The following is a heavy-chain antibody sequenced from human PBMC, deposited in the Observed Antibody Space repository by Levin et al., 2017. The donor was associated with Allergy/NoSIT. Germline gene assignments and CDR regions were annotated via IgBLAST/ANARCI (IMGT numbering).Heavy chain of an antibody. J-gene: IGHJ4*02. D-gene: IGHD6-13*01. CDR2: ISSTGNSP. Sequence: PGGSLRLSCAASGFSEFSFSSYSMNWVRQAPGKGLEWVSGISSTGNSPFYADSVKGRFTISRDNSRNTLYLQMNSLRAEDTAVYYCAKDSTGFSNNWADYWGQGTLVTVSS. CDR3: AKDSTGFSNNWADY. CDR1: GFSEFSFSSYS. V-gene: IGHV3-23*01.